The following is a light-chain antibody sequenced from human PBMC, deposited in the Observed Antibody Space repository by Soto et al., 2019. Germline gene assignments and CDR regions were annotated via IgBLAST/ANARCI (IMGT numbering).Light chain of an antibody. CDR3: QQYNNWPPYT. J-gene: IGKJ2*01. Sequence: EIVMTQSPATLSVSPGERATLSCRASQSVSSNLAWYQQKPGQAPRLLIHVASTRATGVPARFSGSGSGTEFTLPINSLQSEDFVVYSCQQYNNWPPYTFGQGTKLEIK. V-gene: IGKV3-15*01. CDR2: VAS. CDR1: QSVSSN.